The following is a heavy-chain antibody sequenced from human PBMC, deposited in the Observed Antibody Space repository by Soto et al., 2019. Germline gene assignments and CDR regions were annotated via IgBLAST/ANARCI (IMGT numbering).Heavy chain of an antibody. V-gene: IGHV3-48*01. CDR1: GFTFSSYS. CDR3: ASDGSSGSNCFNWFDP. J-gene: IGHJ5*02. CDR2: ISSSSTTK. D-gene: IGHD2-15*01. Sequence: EVQLVESGGGLVQPGGSLRLSCAASGFTFSSYSMNWVRQAPGKGLEWVSYISSSSTTKYYADSVKGRFTISRDNAKNSLYLQMNSLRAEDTAVYYCASDGSSGSNCFNWFDPWGQGTLVTVSS.